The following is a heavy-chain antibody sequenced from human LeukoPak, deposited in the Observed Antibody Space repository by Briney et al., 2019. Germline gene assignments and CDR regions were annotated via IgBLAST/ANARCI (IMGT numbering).Heavy chain of an antibody. D-gene: IGHD1-26*01. CDR2: ISSSGSTI. CDR1: GFTFSDYY. Sequence: GGSLRLSCAASGFTFSDYYMSWIRQAPGKGLEWVSYISSSGSTIYYADSVKGRFTISRDNAKNSLYLQMNSLRAEDTAVYYCASRSAKGWWELPGAAYYFDYWGQGTLVTVSS. J-gene: IGHJ4*02. CDR3: ASRSAKGWWELPGAAYYFDY. V-gene: IGHV3-11*01.